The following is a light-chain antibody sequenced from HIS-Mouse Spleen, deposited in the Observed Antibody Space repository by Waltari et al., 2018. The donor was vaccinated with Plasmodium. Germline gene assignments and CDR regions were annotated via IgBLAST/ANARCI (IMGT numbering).Light chain of an antibody. J-gene: IGKJ1*01. CDR2: AAS. Sequence: DIQMTQSPSSLSASVGDRVTITCRASQSISSYLNWYQQKPGKAPKLLIYAASSLQSGVPSRFSGSGSGTDFTLSISSLQPEDFATYYCQQSYGTWTFGQGTK. CDR3: QQSYGTWT. V-gene: IGKV1-39*01. CDR1: QSISSY.